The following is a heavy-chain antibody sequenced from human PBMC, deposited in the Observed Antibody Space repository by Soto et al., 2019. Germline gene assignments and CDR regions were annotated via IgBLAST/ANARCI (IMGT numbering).Heavy chain of an antibody. CDR3: ARQSHYYDSSGYSH. Sequence: SETLSLTCAVYGGSFSGYYWSWIRQPPGKGLEWIGEINHSGSTNYNPSFQGHVTISADKSISTAYLQWSSLKASDTAMYYCARQSHYYDSSGYSHWGQGTLVTVAS. V-gene: IGHV4-34*01. CDR2: INHSGST. J-gene: IGHJ4*02. CDR1: GGSFSGYY. D-gene: IGHD3-22*01.